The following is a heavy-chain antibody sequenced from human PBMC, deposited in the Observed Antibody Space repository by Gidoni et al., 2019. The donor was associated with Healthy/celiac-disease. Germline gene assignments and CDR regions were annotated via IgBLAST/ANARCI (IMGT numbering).Heavy chain of an antibody. CDR2: IIPIFGTA. D-gene: IGHD6-6*01. J-gene: IGHJ3*02. CDR1: GGTLRSYA. Sequence: QVQLVQSGAEVKKPGSSVKGSCKASGGTLRSYAISWVRQAPGQGLEWMGGIIPIFGTANYAQKFQGRVTITADESTSTAYMELSSLRSEDTAVYYCAREGRGSSSSGDAFDIWGQGTMVTVSS. V-gene: IGHV1-69*01. CDR3: AREGRGSSSSGDAFDI.